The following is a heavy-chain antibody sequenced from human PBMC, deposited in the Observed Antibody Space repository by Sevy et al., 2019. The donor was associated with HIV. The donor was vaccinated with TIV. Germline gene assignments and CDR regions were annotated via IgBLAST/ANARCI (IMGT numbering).Heavy chain of an antibody. CDR2: IKEDGSEK. Sequence: GGSLRLSCAASGFSFSSFWMSWVRQSPGKGLEWVANIKEDGSEKYYVDSVKGRFTISRDSAKNSLYLQMNSLRAEDTAVYYCAREGQWSHPGDYWGQGTLVTVSS. CDR3: AREGQWSHPGDY. CDR1: GFSFSSFW. J-gene: IGHJ4*02. V-gene: IGHV3-7*01. D-gene: IGHD2-15*01.